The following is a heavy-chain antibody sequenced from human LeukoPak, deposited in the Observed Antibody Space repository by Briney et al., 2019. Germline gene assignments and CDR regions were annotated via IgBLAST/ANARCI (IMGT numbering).Heavy chain of an antibody. V-gene: IGHV3-33*01. CDR3: ARHKDWTFDY. Sequence: PGGSLRLSCAASGFTFGSYDMHWVRQAPGKGLEWVAVIWCDGSNKYYADSVKGRFTISRDISKNTLYLQMNSLRAEDTAVYYCARHKDWTFDYWGQGTLVTVSS. CDR1: GFTFGSYD. D-gene: IGHD3/OR15-3a*01. CDR2: IWCDGSNK. J-gene: IGHJ4*02.